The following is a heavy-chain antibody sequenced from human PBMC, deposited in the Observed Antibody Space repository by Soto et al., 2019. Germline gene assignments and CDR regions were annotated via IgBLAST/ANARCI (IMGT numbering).Heavy chain of an antibody. D-gene: IGHD3-3*01. CDR1: GGSVSTDY. V-gene: IGHV4-59*02. CDR2: TSYSGNT. J-gene: IGHJ4*02. Sequence: SETLSLTCTISGGSVSTDYWSWIRQPPGKALEWIGLTSYSGNTNYNPSLKSRVAMAVDTSKNQFSLTLTSVTAADTAAYYCARDGVGPFDYWGQGTLVTVSS. CDR3: ARDGVGPFDY.